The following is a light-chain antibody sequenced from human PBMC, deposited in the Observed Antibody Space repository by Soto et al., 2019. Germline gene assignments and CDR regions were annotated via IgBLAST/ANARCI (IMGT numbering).Light chain of an antibody. CDR1: SSNIGSNT. CDR2: SNN. V-gene: IGLV1-44*01. Sequence: QSVLTQPPSGSGTPGQRVTISCSGSSSNIGSNTVNWYQQLPGTAPKLLIYSNNQRPSGAPDRFSGSKSGTSASLAISGLQSEDEADYYCAAWDDSLNGYVFGTGTKVTVL. CDR3: AAWDDSLNGYV. J-gene: IGLJ1*01.